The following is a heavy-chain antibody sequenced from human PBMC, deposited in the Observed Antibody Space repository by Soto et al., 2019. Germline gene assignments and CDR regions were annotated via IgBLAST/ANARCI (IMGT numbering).Heavy chain of an antibody. CDR2: ISGSGGST. J-gene: IGHJ6*02. Sequence: GGSLRLSCAASGFTFSSYAMGWVRQAPGKGLEWVSAISGSGGSTYYADSVKGRFTISRDNSKNTLYLQMNSLRAEDTAVYYCANTPGAAANYYYYGMDVWGQGTTVTV. V-gene: IGHV3-23*01. CDR1: GFTFSSYA. CDR3: ANTPGAAANYYYYGMDV. D-gene: IGHD2-2*01.